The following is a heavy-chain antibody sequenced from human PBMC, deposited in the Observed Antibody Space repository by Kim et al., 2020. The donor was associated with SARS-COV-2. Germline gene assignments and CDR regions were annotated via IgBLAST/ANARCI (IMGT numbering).Heavy chain of an antibody. J-gene: IGHJ4*02. Sequence: SETLSLTCTVSGGSVSSGSYYWSWIRQPPGKGLEWIGYIYYSGSTNYNPSLKSRVTISVDTSKNQFSLKLSSVTAADTAVYYCARVGRMVRGVIITAPDYWGQGTLVTVSS. CDR1: GGSVSSGSYY. V-gene: IGHV4-61*01. CDR3: ARVGRMVRGVIITAPDY. CDR2: IYYSGST. D-gene: IGHD3-10*01.